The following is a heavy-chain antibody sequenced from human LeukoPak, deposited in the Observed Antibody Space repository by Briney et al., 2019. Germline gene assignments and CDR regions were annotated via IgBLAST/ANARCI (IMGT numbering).Heavy chain of an antibody. D-gene: IGHD2-15*01. CDR3: TRAGRYCSGGSCYSFY. CDR2: IRSKAHGGTT. Sequence: GGSLRLSCTASGLTFGDYAMSWFRQAPGEGLEWVGFIRSKAHGGTTEYAASVQGRLTISRDDSKRIAYLQMDSLKTEDTAVYYCTRAGRYCSGGSCYSFYWGQGTLVTVSS. CDR1: GLTFGDYA. V-gene: IGHV3-49*03. J-gene: IGHJ4*02.